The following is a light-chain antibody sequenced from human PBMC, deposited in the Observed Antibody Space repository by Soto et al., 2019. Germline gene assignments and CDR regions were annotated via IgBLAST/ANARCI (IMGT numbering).Light chain of an antibody. Sequence: QSVLTQSPSASGTPGQRVSISCSGSDSNIGTNYVYWYQHVPGAAPKLLIFRNNQRPSGVPDRFSGSKSGTSASLAISGLQSEDEAYYYCASWDDSLRGHVAFGGGTKLTVL. J-gene: IGLJ2*01. CDR1: DSNIGTNY. CDR2: RNN. CDR3: ASWDDSLRGHVA. V-gene: IGLV1-47*01.